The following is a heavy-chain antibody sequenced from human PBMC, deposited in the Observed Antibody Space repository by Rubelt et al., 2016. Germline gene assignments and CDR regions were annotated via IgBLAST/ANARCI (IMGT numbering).Heavy chain of an antibody. CDR2: ISKSSDTI. J-gene: IGHJ4*02. D-gene: IGHD1-14*01. Sequence: EVQLVESGGGLVQPGGSLSLSCAASGFTFSDFSMNWVRQAPGKGLEWIATISKSSDTINYADSVKGRFTISRNNARNSLYLQINSLKAEDTAVYYCARDANLNDYWGQGTLVAVSS. V-gene: IGHV3-48*04. CDR1: GFTFSDFS. CDR3: ARDANLNDY.